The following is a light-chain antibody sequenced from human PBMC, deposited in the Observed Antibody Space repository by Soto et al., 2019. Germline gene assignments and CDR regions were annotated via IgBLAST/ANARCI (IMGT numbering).Light chain of an antibody. Sequence: QSVLTQPPSVYGAPGQRVTISCTGSSSNIGAGYDVHWYQQLPGTAPKLLIYGNSNRPSGVPDRFSGSKSGTSASLAITGLQAEDEADYYCQSYDSSLSGSDVVFGGGTKLTVL. CDR3: QSYDSSLSGSDVV. V-gene: IGLV1-40*01. CDR1: SSNIGAGYD. J-gene: IGLJ2*01. CDR2: GNS.